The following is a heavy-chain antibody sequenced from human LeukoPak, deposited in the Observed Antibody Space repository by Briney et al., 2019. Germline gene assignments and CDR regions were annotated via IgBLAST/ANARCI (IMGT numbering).Heavy chain of an antibody. Sequence: GGSLRLSCAASGFTFSSYSMNWVRQAPGKGLEWVSSISSSSSYIYYADSVKGRFTISRDNAKNSLYLQMNSLRAEDTAVYYCAGVGYSGYDYLCYWGQGTLVTVSS. CDR3: AGVGYSGYDYLCY. D-gene: IGHD5-12*01. J-gene: IGHJ4*02. CDR2: ISSSSSYI. V-gene: IGHV3-21*01. CDR1: GFTFSSYS.